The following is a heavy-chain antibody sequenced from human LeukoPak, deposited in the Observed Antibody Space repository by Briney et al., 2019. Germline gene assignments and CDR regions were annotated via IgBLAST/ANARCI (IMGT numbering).Heavy chain of an antibody. V-gene: IGHV3-15*01. CDR2: IKSKTDGGTT. D-gene: IGHD3-3*01. J-gene: IGHJ6*03. Sequence: PGGSLRLSCAASGFTFSNAWMSWVRQAPGKGLEWVGRIKSKTDGGTTDYAAPVKGRFTISRDDSKNTLYLQMNSLKTEDTAVYYCTTHGTIHRWGYYYYMDVWGKGTTVTVSS. CDR1: GFTFSNAW. CDR3: TTHGTIHRWGYYYYMDV.